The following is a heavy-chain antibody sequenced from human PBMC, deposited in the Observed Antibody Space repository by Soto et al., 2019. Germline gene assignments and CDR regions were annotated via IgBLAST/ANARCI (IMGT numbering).Heavy chain of an antibody. CDR1: GFIFNEYG. CDR3: ARWGCSGTNCNLNQRSYDL. D-gene: IGHD2-15*01. Sequence: QVQLVESGGGVVQPGMSLRLSCAACGFIFNEYGMHWVRQAPGKGLEWVAVIGYDGSKKYYADSVKGRVTISRDHSKNTMSLQMNTLGAEDTAVYYCARWGCSGTNCNLNQRSYDLWGQGTLVTVSS. CDR2: IGYDGSKK. V-gene: IGHV3-33*03. J-gene: IGHJ4*02.